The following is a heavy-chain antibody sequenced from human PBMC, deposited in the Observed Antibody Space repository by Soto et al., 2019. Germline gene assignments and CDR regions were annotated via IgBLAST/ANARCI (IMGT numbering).Heavy chain of an antibody. CDR1: GFSLSGYG. CDR3: ARDVDRTSHLNWFDP. V-gene: IGHV3-33*01. D-gene: IGHD5-12*01. Sequence: GGSLSLSCEVSGFSLSGYGMHWVRQAPGKGLEWVAVIWYHGTTKNYADSVKGRFTISRDISKNTVHLQMDSLKVEDTAVYYCARDVDRTSHLNWFDPWGQGVMVTVSS. J-gene: IGHJ5*02. CDR2: IWYHGTTK.